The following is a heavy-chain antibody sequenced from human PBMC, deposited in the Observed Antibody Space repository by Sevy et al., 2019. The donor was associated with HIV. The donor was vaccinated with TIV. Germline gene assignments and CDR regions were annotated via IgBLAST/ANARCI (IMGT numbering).Heavy chain of an antibody. V-gene: IGHV3-7*03. J-gene: IGHJ4*02. Sequence: GGSLRLSCAASGFTFSTHWMSWVRQAPGKGLEWVANIKEDGSEKYYVDSVKGRFTISRDNAKSSLFLQMNSLRAEDTAVYYCAKDVYWGQGTLVTVSS. CDR3: AKDVY. CDR1: GFTFSTHW. CDR2: IKEDGSEK.